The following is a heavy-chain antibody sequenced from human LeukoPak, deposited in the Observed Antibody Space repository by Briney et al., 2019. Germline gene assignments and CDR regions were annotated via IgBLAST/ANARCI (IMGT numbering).Heavy chain of an antibody. CDR1: GGSFSGYY. J-gene: IGHJ6*03. CDR2: INHSGST. CDR3: ARAAPTYHCSSTSCHLYYYYYMDV. V-gene: IGHV4-34*01. Sequence: PSETLSLTCAVYGGSFSGYYWSWIRQPPGKGLEWIGEINHSGSTNYNPSLRSRVTISVDTSKNQFCLKLSSVTAADTAVYYCARAAPTYHCSSTSCHLYYYYYMDVWGKGTTVTVS. D-gene: IGHD2-2*01.